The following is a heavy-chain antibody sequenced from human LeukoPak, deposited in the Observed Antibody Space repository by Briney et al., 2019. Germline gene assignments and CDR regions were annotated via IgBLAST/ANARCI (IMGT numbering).Heavy chain of an antibody. Sequence: ASVKVSCKASGYIFTSYGISWVRQAPGQGLECMGWISAYNGNTNYAQKLQGRVTMTTDTYTNTAYMELRSLRSDDTAVYYCAGSLGYCTSNVCYLKYWGQGTLVTVSS. D-gene: IGHD2-8*01. CDR2: ISAYNGNT. V-gene: IGHV1-18*01. J-gene: IGHJ4*02. CDR3: AGSLGYCTSNVCYLKY. CDR1: GYIFTSYG.